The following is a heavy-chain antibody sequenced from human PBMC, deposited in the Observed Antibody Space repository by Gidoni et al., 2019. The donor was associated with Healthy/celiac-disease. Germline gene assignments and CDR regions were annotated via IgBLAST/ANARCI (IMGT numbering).Heavy chain of an antibody. J-gene: IGHJ2*01. D-gene: IGHD6-19*01. CDR2: FYYSGST. Sequence: QVQLQESGPGLVKPSAPLSLTCPVSCGSVRSGSYYWRWIRQPPGKGLEWIGYFYYSGSTNYNPSLKSRVTISVDTSKNQFSLKLSSVTAADTAVYYCARWGQQWLFSYWYFDLWGRGTLVTVSS. CDR1: CGSVRSGSYY. CDR3: ARWGQQWLFSYWYFDL. V-gene: IGHV4-61*01.